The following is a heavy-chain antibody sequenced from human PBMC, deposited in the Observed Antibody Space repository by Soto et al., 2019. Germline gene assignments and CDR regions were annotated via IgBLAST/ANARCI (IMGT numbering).Heavy chain of an antibody. CDR1: GFTFDDYA. V-gene: IGHV3-9*01. CDR2: ISLNSGSI. J-gene: IGHJ6*03. Sequence: PGGSLRLSCAASGFTFDDYAMHWVRQAPGKGLEWVSGISLNSGSIGYADSVKGRFTISRDNAKNSLYLQMNSLRAEDTALYYCAKDGPIAALRSDYYYYMDVWGKGTTVTVSS. CDR3: AKDGPIAALRSDYYYYMDV. D-gene: IGHD6-6*01.